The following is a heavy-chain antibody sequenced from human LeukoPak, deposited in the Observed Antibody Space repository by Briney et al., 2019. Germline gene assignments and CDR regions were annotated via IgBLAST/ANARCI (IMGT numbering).Heavy chain of an antibody. CDR1: GESFTAYY. Sequence: SETLSLTCAVYGESFTAYYWSWIRQSPGKGLEWIGEINHSGNTNYNPSLKSRVTISVDTSKNQFSLKLTSVTAADTAVYYCARQASWYDNWFDPWGQGTLVTVSS. D-gene: IGHD6-13*01. CDR3: ARQASWYDNWFDP. J-gene: IGHJ5*02. CDR2: INHSGNT. V-gene: IGHV4-34*01.